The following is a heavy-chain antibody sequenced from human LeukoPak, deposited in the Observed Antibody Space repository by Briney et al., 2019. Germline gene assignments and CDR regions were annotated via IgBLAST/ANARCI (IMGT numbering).Heavy chain of an antibody. D-gene: IGHD5-18*01. J-gene: IGHJ4*02. CDR2: ISSSSSYI. CDR1: GFTFSSYS. V-gene: IGHV3-21*01. Sequence: GGSLRLSCAASGFTFSSYSMNWVRQAPGEGLEWVSSISSSSSYIYYADSVKGRFTISRDNAKNSLYLQMNSLRAEDTAVYYCAREGWIREFDYWGQGTLVTVSS. CDR3: AREGWIREFDY.